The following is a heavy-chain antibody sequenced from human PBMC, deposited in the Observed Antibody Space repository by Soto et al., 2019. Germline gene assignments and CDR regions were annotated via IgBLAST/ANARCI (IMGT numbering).Heavy chain of an antibody. V-gene: IGHV3-33*01. CDR3: ASQAFDY. CDR2: IWFDGSNK. CDR1: GFIFSSYG. J-gene: IGHJ4*02. Sequence: GGSLRLSCAAPGFIFSSYGMHWVRQAPGKGLEWVAVIWFDGSNKYYADSVKGRFTISRDNSKNTLYLQMNSLRAEDTAVYYCASQAFDYWGQGTLVTVSS.